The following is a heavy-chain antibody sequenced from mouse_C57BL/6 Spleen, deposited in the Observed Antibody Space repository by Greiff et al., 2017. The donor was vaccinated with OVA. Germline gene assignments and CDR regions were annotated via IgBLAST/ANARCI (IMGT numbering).Heavy chain of an antibody. CDR2: ISSGGDYI. CDR1: GFTFSSYA. D-gene: IGHD2-4*01. V-gene: IGHV5-9-1*02. CDR3: TRLGNYYDYDEYYFDY. J-gene: IGHJ2*01. Sequence: EVKLMESGEGLVKPGGSLKLSCAASGFTFSSYAMSWVRQTPEKRLEWVAYISSGGDYIYYADTVKGRFTISRDNARNTLYLQMSSLKSEDTAMYYCTRLGNYYDYDEYYFDYWGQGTTLTVSS.